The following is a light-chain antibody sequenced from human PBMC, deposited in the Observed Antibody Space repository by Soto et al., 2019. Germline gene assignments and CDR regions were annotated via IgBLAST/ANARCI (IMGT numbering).Light chain of an antibody. CDR2: DVS. J-gene: IGLJ1*01. V-gene: IGLV2-14*01. CDR3: SSFSVASPL. CDR1: SSDIGGYNY. Sequence: QLVLTQPASMSGSPGQSVTISCAGTSSDIGGYNYVSWYQHHPGTAPKLIIYDVSSRPSGVSHRFSASKSGNTASLTISGLQAEDEADYYCSSFSVASPLFGTGTKVTVL.